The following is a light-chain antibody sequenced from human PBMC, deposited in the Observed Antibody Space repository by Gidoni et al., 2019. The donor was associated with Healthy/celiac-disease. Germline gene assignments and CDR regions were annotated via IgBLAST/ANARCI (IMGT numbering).Light chain of an antibody. CDR3: AVWDDTLTGYV. CDR2: RDN. Sequence: SLLTQPPSASAPPGHRVTISCSGTSSNVEVNSVYWYQQVPGMAPKLLIYRDNERPPGVPDRFSGSKSGTSASLAISGLRPEDEADYYCAVWDDTLTGYVFGPGTKVT. CDR1: SSNVEVNS. J-gene: IGLJ1*01. V-gene: IGLV1-47*01.